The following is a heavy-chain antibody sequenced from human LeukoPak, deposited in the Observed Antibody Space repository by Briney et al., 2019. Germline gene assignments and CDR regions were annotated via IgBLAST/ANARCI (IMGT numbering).Heavy chain of an antibody. CDR3: ARVTGIAAAGRESFDY. D-gene: IGHD6-13*01. J-gene: IGHJ4*02. CDR2: IYYSGST. V-gene: IGHV4-31*03. Sequence: TLSLTCTVSGGSISSGGYYWCWIRQHPGKGLEWIGYIYYSGSTYYNPSLKSRVTISVDTSKNQFSLKLSSVTAADTAVYYCARVTGIAAAGRESFDYWGQGTLVTVSS. CDR1: GGSISSGGYY.